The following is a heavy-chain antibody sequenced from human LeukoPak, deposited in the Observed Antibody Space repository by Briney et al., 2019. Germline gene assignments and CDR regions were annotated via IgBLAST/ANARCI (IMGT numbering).Heavy chain of an antibody. V-gene: IGHV4-34*01. Sequence: PSETLSLTCAVYGRSLSGYYWSWIRRPPGKGLEWIREINHSGSTNYNPSLKSRVTISVDTSKNQISLKLSSVTAADTAVFYCARNDCSGGSCYPPASWGQGTLVTVSS. D-gene: IGHD2-15*01. CDR3: ARNDCSGGSCYPPAS. J-gene: IGHJ5*02. CDR2: INHSGST. CDR1: GRSLSGYY.